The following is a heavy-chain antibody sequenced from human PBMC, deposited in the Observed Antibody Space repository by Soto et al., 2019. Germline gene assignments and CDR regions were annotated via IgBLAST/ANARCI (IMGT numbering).Heavy chain of an antibody. Sequence: GGSLRLSCAASGFTFSSYSMNWVRQAPGKGLEWVSSISSSSSYIYYADSVKGRFTISRDNAKSSLYLQMNSLRAEDTAVYYCARDRHDSSGYYYVRYWGQGTLVTVSS. V-gene: IGHV3-21*01. CDR2: ISSSSSYI. CDR3: ARDRHDSSGYYYVRY. D-gene: IGHD3-22*01. J-gene: IGHJ4*02. CDR1: GFTFSSYS.